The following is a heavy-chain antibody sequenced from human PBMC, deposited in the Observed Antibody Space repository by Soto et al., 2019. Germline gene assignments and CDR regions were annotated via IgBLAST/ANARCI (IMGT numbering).Heavy chain of an antibody. J-gene: IGHJ6*02. CDR2: IYYSGST. D-gene: IGHD3-9*01. V-gene: IGHV4-39*01. Sequence: SETLSLTCTVSGGSISSSSYYWGWIRQPPGKGLEWIGSIYYSGSTYYNPSLKSRVTISVDTSKNQFSLKLSPVTAADTAVYYCARHLAPPPYYDILTGYYYYYGMDVWGQGTTVTVSS. CDR1: GGSISSSSYY. CDR3: ARHLAPPPYYDILTGYYYYYGMDV.